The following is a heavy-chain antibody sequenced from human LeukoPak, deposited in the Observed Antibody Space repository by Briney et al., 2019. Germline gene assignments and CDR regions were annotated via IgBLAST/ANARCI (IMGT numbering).Heavy chain of an antibody. V-gene: IGHV3-48*04. Sequence: GGSLRLSCAGSGFNFGIYSMDWVRQAPGKELEWVAYVSAGSTGIFYAASVKGRFSISRDNAQKSLYLQMNSLRAEDTAIYYCVREKGGFGFVLWGRGTLVTVSS. CDR1: GFNFGIYS. CDR2: VSAGSTGI. D-gene: IGHD3-16*01. CDR3: VREKGGFGFVL. J-gene: IGHJ4*02.